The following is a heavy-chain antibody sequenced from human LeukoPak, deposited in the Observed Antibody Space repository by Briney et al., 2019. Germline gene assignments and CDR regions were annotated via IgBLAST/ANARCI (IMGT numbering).Heavy chain of an antibody. CDR1: GDSVSKNSIH. CDR2: TYYRSKWYK. Sequence: QTLSLSCAISGDSVSKNSIHWNWISQSPSRVLEWLGRTYYRSKWYKDSAVSVKSRITITPDTSKNQFSLPLKSVTPEDTAVYYCAREWGDGAGDDYWGQGTLVTVSS. CDR3: AREWGDGAGDDY. D-gene: IGHD3-16*01. J-gene: IGHJ4*02. V-gene: IGHV6-1*01.